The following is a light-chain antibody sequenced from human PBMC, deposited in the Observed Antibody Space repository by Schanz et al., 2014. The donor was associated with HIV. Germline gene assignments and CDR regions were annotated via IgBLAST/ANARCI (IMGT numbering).Light chain of an antibody. Sequence: QSLLTQPPSVSAAPGQRVTISCTGSSSNIGAGYEVHWYKQLPETAPKLLIFGDKNRPSGVPDRYSGSKSDAPASLAITGLQAEDEAKYYWQTFDKSVSAVVFGGGTKLTVL. J-gene: IGLJ2*01. V-gene: IGLV1-40*01. CDR3: QTFDKSVSAVV. CDR2: GDK. CDR1: SSNIGAGYE.